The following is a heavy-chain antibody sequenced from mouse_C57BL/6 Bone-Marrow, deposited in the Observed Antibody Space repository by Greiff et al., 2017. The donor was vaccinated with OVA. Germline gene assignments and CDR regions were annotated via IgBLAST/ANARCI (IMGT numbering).Heavy chain of an antibody. D-gene: IGHD1-1*01. V-gene: IGHV5-16*01. CDR3: ARGYYGSSSYYYAMDY. J-gene: IGHJ4*01. CDR1: GFTFSDYY. Sequence: EVQLQESEGGLVQPGSSMKLSCTASGFTFSDYYMAWVRQVPEKGLEWVANINYDGSSTYYLDSLKSRFIISRDNAKNILYLQMSSLKSEDTATYYCARGYYGSSSYYYAMDYWGQGTSVTVSS. CDR2: INYDGSST.